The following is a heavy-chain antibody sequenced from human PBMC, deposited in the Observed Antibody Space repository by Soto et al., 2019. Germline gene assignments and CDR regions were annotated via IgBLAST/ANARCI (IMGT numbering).Heavy chain of an antibody. V-gene: IGHV4-34*01. J-gene: IGHJ4*02. CDR1: GGSFSGYY. CDR2: INHSGST. D-gene: IGHD2-21*02. Sequence: QVQLQQWGAGLLKPSETLSLTCAVYGGSFSGYYWSWIRQPPGKGLEWIGEINHSGSTNYNPSLKSRVTISVDTSKNHFSLKLSSVTAADTAVYYGASGARSGGNSAYYFDYWGQGTLVTVSS. CDR3: ASGARSGGNSAYYFDY.